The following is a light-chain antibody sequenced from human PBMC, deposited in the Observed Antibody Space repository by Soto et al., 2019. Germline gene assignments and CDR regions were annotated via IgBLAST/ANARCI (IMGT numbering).Light chain of an antibody. Sequence: EIVMTQSPANLSVSPGERATLSCRASQSISNNLAGYQQRPGQAPRLLIYGASTRAPGTAGRFSGSDSGTEFTLTINSLQSEDFAVYYCQQYDTWPPLSLGGGTKVEIK. V-gene: IGKV3-15*01. J-gene: IGKJ4*01. CDR2: GAS. CDR1: QSISNN. CDR3: QQYDTWPPLS.